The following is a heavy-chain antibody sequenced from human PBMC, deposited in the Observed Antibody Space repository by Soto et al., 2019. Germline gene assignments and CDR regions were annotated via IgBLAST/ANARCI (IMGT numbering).Heavy chain of an antibody. V-gene: IGHV3-11*05. J-gene: IGHJ6*02. Sequence: GGSLRLSCTPSGFRFSDYYFSWIRQSPGKELEWVSYISSSGHYTNYADSAQGRFTMSRDNAKNSLHLQMDSLTVEDTAVYYCVRELGGLDVWGRGTTVTVSS. CDR1: GFRFSDYY. CDR2: ISSSGHYT. D-gene: IGHD3-3*02. CDR3: VRELGGLDV.